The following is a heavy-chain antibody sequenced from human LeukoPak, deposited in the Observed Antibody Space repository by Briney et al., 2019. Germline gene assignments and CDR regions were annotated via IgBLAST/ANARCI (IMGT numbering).Heavy chain of an antibody. D-gene: IGHD3-22*01. CDR3: AKQAYDSPRTDFDY. CDR2: VSTSGGST. CDR1: GFTFSNFW. J-gene: IGHJ4*02. V-gene: IGHV3-23*01. Sequence: PGGSLRLSCAASGFTFSNFWIYWVRQAPGKGLEWVSGVSTSGGSTYYADSVKGRFTISRDNSKNTLHLQMNSLRAEDTAIYYCAKQAYDSPRTDFDYWGQGTLVTVSS.